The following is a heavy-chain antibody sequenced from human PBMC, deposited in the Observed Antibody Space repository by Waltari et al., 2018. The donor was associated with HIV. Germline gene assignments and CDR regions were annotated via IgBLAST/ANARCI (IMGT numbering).Heavy chain of an antibody. Sequence: GGVLVQPGGSLRLSCAASGFTFSSYAMHWVRQAPGKGLEYVSAISSNGGSTYYANSVKGRFTISRDNSKNTLYLQMGSLRAEDMAVYYCARGAYYYDSSGYYYFDYWGQGTLVTVSS. D-gene: IGHD3-22*01. CDR2: ISSNGGST. CDR1: GFTFSSYA. CDR3: ARGAYYYDSSGYYYFDY. V-gene: IGHV3-64*01. J-gene: IGHJ4*02.